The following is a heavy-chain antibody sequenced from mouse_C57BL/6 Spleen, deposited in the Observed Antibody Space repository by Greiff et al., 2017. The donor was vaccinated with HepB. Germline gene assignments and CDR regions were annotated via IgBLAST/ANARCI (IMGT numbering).Heavy chain of an antibody. D-gene: IGHD1-1*01. CDR2: IHPSDSDT. V-gene: IGHV1-74*01. CDR3: AISDYYGSSYYFDY. J-gene: IGHJ2*01. Sequence: QVQLQQPGAELVKPGASVKVSCKASGYTFTSYWMHWVKQRPGQGLEWIGRIHPSDSDTNYNQKFKGKATLTVDKPSSTAYMQLSSLTSEDSAVYYCAISDYYGSSYYFDYWGQGTTLTVSS. CDR1: GYTFTSYW.